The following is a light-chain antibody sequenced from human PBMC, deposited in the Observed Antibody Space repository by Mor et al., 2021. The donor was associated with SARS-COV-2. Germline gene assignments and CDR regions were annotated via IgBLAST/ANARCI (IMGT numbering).Light chain of an antibody. Sequence: VTITCRASQSISTYLNWYHQKPGKAPKLLIYGASSLQSGVPSRFSGSGSGTDFTLTISSLQPEDFSTYYCQQTYKTPITFGEGTRLEIK. V-gene: IGKV1-39*01. CDR3: QQTYKTPIT. J-gene: IGKJ5*01. CDR1: QSISTY. CDR2: GAS.